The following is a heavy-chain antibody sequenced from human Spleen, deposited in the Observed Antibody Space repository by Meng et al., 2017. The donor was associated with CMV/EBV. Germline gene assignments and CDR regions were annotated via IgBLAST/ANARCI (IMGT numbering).Heavy chain of an antibody. CDR3: ARVSYTGRYYFDY. CDR1: GGTFSSYA. V-gene: IGHV1-69*10. D-gene: IGHD1-1*01. CDR2: ITPMFDIR. J-gene: IGHJ4*02. Sequence: SVKVSCKASGGTFSSYAINWVRQAPGQGLEWVGEITPMFDIRKYAQKLQGRVTTSADKSTRTAYMELSRLRSEDTAVYYCARVSYTGRYYFDYWGQGTLVTVSS.